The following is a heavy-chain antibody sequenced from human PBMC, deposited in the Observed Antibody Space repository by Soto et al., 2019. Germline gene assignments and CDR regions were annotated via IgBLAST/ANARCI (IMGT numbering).Heavy chain of an antibody. Sequence: SETLSLTCTVSGCSISSYYWSWIRQPPGKGLEWIGYIYYSGSTNYNPSLKSRVTISVDTSKNQFSLKLSSVTAADTAVYYCAMGLYCSGGSCYVGFDYWGQGTLVTVSS. J-gene: IGHJ4*02. CDR2: IYYSGST. CDR1: GCSISSYY. D-gene: IGHD2-15*01. V-gene: IGHV4-59*01. CDR3: AMGLYCSGGSCYVGFDY.